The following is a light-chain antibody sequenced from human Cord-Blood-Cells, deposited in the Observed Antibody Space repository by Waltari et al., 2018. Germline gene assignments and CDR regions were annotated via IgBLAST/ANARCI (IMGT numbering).Light chain of an antibody. V-gene: IGKV1-5*01. J-gene: IGKJ1*01. CDR2: DAS. CDR3: QQYNSYSGT. CDR1: QSISSW. Sequence: DIQMTQSPSTLSASVGDRVTITCRASQSISSWLAWYQQKPGKAPKLLIYDASSVESGVPSRFSGSVSGTEFTLTISSLQPDDFATYYCQQYNSYSGTFGQGTKVEIK.